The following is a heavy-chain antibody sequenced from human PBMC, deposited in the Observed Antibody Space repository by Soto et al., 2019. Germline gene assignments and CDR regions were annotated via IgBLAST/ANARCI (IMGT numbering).Heavy chain of an antibody. D-gene: IGHD6-13*01. Sequence: PGGSLRLSCAASGFTFSSYAMNWVRQAPGKGLEWVSSISSSSSYIYYADSVKGRFTISRXXAKNSLXLQMNSLRAEDTAVYYCARDPIRRVVGIATNYYYGMDVWGQGTTVTVSS. CDR3: ARDPIRRVVGIATNYYYGMDV. CDR2: ISSSSSYI. V-gene: IGHV3-21*01. CDR1: GFTFSSYA. J-gene: IGHJ6*02.